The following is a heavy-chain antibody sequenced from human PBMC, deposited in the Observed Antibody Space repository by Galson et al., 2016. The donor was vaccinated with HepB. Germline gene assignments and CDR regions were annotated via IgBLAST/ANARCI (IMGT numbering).Heavy chain of an antibody. V-gene: IGHV3-66*01. Sequence: SLRLSCAASGFTVSNNYMSWVRQAPGKGLEWVSVIYSGGNTFYADSVKGRFTISRETSKNTLYLQMNSLRAEDTAVYYCATSPSRGYWGQGTLVTVSS. CDR3: ATSPSRGY. J-gene: IGHJ4*02. CDR1: GFTVSNNY. CDR2: IYSGGNT.